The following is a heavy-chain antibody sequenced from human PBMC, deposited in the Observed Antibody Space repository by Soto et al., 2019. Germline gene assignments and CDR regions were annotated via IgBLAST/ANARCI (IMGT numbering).Heavy chain of an antibody. CDR1: GCTFTSYW. CDR2: VYPGDSDT. J-gene: IGHJ6*02. CDR3: PSRGRRPTPHYEYYSRDG. D-gene: IGHD3-10*01. V-gene: IGHV5-51*03. Sequence: PGATLRISCKCSGCTFTSYWVGLVRPLPCKGLEWMGIVYPGDSDTRYSPSFQGRVTISADKSISNAYLQWSSLKASDTAMYYCPSRGRRPTPHYEYYSRDGCGQEPTV.